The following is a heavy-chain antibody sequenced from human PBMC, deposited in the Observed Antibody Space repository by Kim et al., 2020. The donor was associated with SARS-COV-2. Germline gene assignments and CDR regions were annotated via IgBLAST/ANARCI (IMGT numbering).Heavy chain of an antibody. J-gene: IGHJ2*01. D-gene: IGHD5-12*01. V-gene: IGHV3-23*01. Sequence: GGSLRLSCAASGFTFSSYAMNWVRQAPGKGLEWVSTISGVAGRRTYYADSVKGRFTISRDNSKNTLYLQMNGLRADDPAVYYCPKARGYVNNYWYFDSWG. CDR2: ISGVAGRRT. CDR3: PKARGYVNNYWYFDS. CDR1: GFTFSSYA.